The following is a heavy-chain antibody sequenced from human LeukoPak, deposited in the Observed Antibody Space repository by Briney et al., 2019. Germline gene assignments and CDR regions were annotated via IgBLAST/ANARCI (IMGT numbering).Heavy chain of an antibody. CDR2: ISYDASYD. Sequence: GGSLRLSCAASGFTFSDVWISWVXQAPGXXLEWXAVISYDASYDNYADSVNGRFTISRDNSKTPLYLQMNRLSAEATAVYYCAKDLIVSGTATILDYWGQGTLVTVSS. CDR1: GFTFSDVW. CDR3: AKDLIVSGTATILDY. V-gene: IGHV3-30*18. J-gene: IGHJ4*02. D-gene: IGHD5-24*01.